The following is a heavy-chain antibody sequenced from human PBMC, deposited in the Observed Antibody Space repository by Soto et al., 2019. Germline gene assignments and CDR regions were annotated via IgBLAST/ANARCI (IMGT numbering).Heavy chain of an antibody. CDR1: GYTFTGYY. D-gene: IGHD3-10*01. CDR2: INPNSGGT. J-gene: IGHJ3*02. Sequence: ASVKVSCKASGYTFTGYYMHCVRQAPGQGLEWMGWINPNSGGTNYAQKFQGWVTMTRDTSISTAYMELSRLRSDDTAVYYCARDVVLWFGQRAFDIWGQGTMVTVSS. V-gene: IGHV1-2*04. CDR3: ARDVVLWFGQRAFDI.